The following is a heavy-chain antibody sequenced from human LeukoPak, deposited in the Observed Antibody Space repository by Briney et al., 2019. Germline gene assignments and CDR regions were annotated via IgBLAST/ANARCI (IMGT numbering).Heavy chain of an antibody. CDR3: ARDPGVVVVPAAPRGSSEVSDY. V-gene: IGHV4-38-2*02. Sequence: SETLSLTCAVSGYSISSGYYWGWIRQPPGKGLEWIGSIYHSGSTYYNPSLKSRVTISVDTSKNQFSLKLSSVTAADTAVYYCARDPGVVVVPAAPRGSSEVSDYWGQGTLVTASS. CDR1: GYSISSGYY. CDR2: IYHSGST. D-gene: IGHD2-2*01. J-gene: IGHJ4*02.